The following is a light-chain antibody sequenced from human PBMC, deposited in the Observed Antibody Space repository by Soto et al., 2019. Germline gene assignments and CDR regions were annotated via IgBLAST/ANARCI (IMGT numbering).Light chain of an antibody. CDR3: CSYAGSYTYV. CDR2: DVS. CDR1: SSDVGGYNY. Sequence: QSALAQPRSVSVSPGQSVTSSCTGTSSDVGGYNYVSWYQQHPGKAPKLMIYDVSKRPSGVRDRFSGSKSGNTASLTISGLQGEDEADYYCCSYAGSYTYVFGTGTKSPS. J-gene: IGLJ1*01. V-gene: IGLV2-11*01.